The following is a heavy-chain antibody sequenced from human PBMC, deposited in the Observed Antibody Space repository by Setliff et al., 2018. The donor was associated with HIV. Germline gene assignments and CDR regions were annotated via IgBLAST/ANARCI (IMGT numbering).Heavy chain of an antibody. CDR2: IWYDGSNK. D-gene: IGHD2-2*01. CDR3: ARAQGYCSSTSCYFQDLFDP. CDR1: GFTFTSYA. Sequence: PGGSLRLSCAASGFTFTSYAMHWVRQAPGKGLEWVAVIWYDGSNKYYADSLKVRFTISRDNSKNTPYLQMNSLRAEDTALYYCARAQGYCSSTSCYFQDLFDPWGQGTLVTVSS. J-gene: IGHJ5*02. V-gene: IGHV3-33*08.